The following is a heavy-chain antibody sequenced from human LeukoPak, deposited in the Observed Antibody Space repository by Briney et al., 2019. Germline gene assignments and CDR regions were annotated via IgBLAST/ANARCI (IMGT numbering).Heavy chain of an antibody. V-gene: IGHV3-30*02. CDR2: IRYDGSNK. J-gene: IGHJ4*02. CDR3: AKDPSDIVVVPAAPRFDY. CDR1: GFTFSRYG. D-gene: IGHD2-2*01. Sequence: GGSLRLSCAASGFTFSRYGMHWVRQAPGKGLEWVAFIRYDGSNKYYADSVKGRFTISRDNSKNTLYLQMNSLRAEDTAVYYCAKDPSDIVVVPAAPRFDYWGQGTLVTVSS.